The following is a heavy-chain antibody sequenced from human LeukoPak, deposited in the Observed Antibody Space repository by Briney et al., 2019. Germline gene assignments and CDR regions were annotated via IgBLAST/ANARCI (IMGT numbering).Heavy chain of an antibody. D-gene: IGHD3-9*01. V-gene: IGHV4-4*02. Sequence: PSETLSLTCAVSGGSISSSNWWSWVRQPPGKGLEWIGEIYHSGSTNYNPSLKSRVTISVDKSKNQFSLKLSSVTAADTAVYYCARNNVLRYFDWSSYYYFDYWGQGTLVTVSS. CDR1: GGSISSSNW. CDR2: IYHSGST. CDR3: ARNNVLRYFDWSSYYYFDY. J-gene: IGHJ4*02.